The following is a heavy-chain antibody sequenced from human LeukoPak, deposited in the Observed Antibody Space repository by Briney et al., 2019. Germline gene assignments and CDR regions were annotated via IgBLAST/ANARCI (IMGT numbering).Heavy chain of an antibody. J-gene: IGHJ6*03. CDR2: INPSGGST. CDR3: ARVYYGSGSYWYYYYYMDV. V-gene: IGHV1-46*01. Sequence: ASVKVSCKASGYTFTSYYMHWVRQAPGQGLEWMGIINPSGGSTSYAQKFQGRVTMTRDMSTSTVYMELSSLRSEDTAVYYCARVYYGSGSYWYYYYYMDVWGKGTTVTISS. D-gene: IGHD3-10*01. CDR1: GYTFTSYY.